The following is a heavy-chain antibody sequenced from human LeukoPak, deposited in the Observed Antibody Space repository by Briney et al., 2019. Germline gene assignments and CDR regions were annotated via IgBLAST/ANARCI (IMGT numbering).Heavy chain of an antibody. D-gene: IGHD3-22*01. CDR1: GFTFSSYA. J-gene: IGHJ5*02. CDR3: AKGYYDSSGYPNWSDP. V-gene: IGHV3-23*01. Sequence: PGGSLRLSCAASGFTFSSYAMSWVRQARGKGLEWVSAISGSGGSTYYADSVKGRFTISRDNSKNTLYLQMNSLRAEDTAVYYCAKGYYDSSGYPNWSDPWGQGPLATVSS. CDR2: ISGSGGST.